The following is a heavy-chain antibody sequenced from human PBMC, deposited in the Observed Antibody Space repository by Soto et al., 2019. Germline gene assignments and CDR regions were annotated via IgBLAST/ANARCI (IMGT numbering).Heavy chain of an antibody. CDR3: VIDHLRVVIVPLYY. D-gene: IGHD3-22*01. J-gene: IGHJ4*02. Sequence: ASVKVSCKASGGTFSSYTISWVRQAPGQGLEWMGRIIPILGIANYAQKFQGRVTITADKSTSTAYMELSSLRSEDTAVYYCVIDHLRVVIVPLYYCGQGTLVPVSS. CDR2: IIPILGIA. V-gene: IGHV1-69*02. CDR1: GGTFSSYT.